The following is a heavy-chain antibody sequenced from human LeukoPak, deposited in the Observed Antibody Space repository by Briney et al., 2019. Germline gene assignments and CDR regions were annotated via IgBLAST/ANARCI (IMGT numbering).Heavy chain of an antibody. Sequence: SETLSLTCTVSGGSISSYYWSWIRQPPGKGLEWIGYIYCSGSTDYNPSLKSRVTISVDTSKNQFSLRLSSVIAADTAVYYCARGLHGWYFDLWGRGTLVTVSS. V-gene: IGHV4-59*01. CDR1: GGSISSYY. J-gene: IGHJ2*01. D-gene: IGHD5-18*01. CDR3: ARGLHGWYFDL. CDR2: IYCSGST.